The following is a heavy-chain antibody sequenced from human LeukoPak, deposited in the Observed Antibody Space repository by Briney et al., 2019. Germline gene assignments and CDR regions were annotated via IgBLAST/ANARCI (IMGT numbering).Heavy chain of an antibody. Sequence: TSETLSLTCIVSGGSISNDYWSWIRQPAGKGLEWIGRIHSSGSTNYNPSLKSRVTMSVDTSKNQFSLMLRSVTAADTAVYYCARDGAPRWFDPWGQGTLVTVSS. CDR2: IHSSGST. V-gene: IGHV4-4*07. D-gene: IGHD3-16*01. J-gene: IGHJ5*02. CDR1: GGSISNDY. CDR3: ARDGAPRWFDP.